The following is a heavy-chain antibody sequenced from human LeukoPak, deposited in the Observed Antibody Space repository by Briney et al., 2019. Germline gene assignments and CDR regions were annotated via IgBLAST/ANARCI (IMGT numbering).Heavy chain of an antibody. CDR3: AREGSGSYSLDF. D-gene: IGHD1-26*01. V-gene: IGHV6-1*01. CDR2: TYYRSEWYN. Sequence: SQTLSLTCAISGDSVSGSSITWNWIRQSPSRGLEWLGRTYYRSEWYNDYALSVKSRMTINRDTSKNQFSLQVNSVTPEDTAVYYCAREGSGSYSLDFWGQGTLVTVSS. J-gene: IGHJ4*02. CDR1: GDSVSGSSIT.